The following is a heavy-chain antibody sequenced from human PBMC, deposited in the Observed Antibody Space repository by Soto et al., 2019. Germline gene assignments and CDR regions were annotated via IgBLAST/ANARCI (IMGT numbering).Heavy chain of an antibody. CDR1: GGSISTSRSY. CDR2: IFYSGST. D-gene: IGHD2-21*01. CDR3: ARQPTTGDTDLWFDP. Sequence: PSETLSLTCNVSGGSISTSRSYWAWIRQPPGKGLEWLANIFYSGSTYYNPSLASRVTVSVDTSKNEFSLKLRSVTAADTAVYYCARQPTTGDTDLWFDPGGQGTLVTVSS. V-gene: IGHV4-39*01. J-gene: IGHJ5*02.